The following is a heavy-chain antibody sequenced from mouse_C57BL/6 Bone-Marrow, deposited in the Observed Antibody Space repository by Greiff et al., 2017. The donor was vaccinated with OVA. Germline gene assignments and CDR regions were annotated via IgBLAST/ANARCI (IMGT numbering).Heavy chain of an antibody. Sequence: EVKLVESGPGLVKPSQSLSLTCSVTGYSITSGYYWNWIRQFPGNKLEWMGYISYDGSNNYNPSLKNRISITRDTSKNQFFLKLNSVTTEDTATDYCARVGYYGSRGYFDVWGTGTTVTVSS. V-gene: IGHV3-6*01. CDR2: ISYDGSN. D-gene: IGHD1-1*01. CDR3: ARVGYYGSRGYFDV. J-gene: IGHJ1*03. CDR1: GYSITSGYY.